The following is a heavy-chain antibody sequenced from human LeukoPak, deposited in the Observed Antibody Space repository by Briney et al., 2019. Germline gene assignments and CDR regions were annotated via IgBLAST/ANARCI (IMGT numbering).Heavy chain of an antibody. CDR2: IIPIFGTA. Sequence: SVKVSCKASGGTFSSYAISWVRQAPGQGLEWMGGIIPIFGTANYAQKFQGRVTITTDESTSTAYMVLSSLRSEDPAVYYCARDPARTYGSTYYYYYMDVWGKGTTVTVSS. CDR3: ARDPARTYGSTYYYYYMDV. V-gene: IGHV1-69*05. J-gene: IGHJ6*03. CDR1: GGTFSSYA. D-gene: IGHD3-10*01.